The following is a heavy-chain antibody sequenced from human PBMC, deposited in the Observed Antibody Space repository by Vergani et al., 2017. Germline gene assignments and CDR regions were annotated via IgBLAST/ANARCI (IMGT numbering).Heavy chain of an antibody. J-gene: IGHJ4*02. D-gene: IGHD6-13*01. CDR2: ISSYNVNT. Sequence: QVQLVQSGAEVKKPGASVKVSCKASGYTFTSYGISWVRQAPGQGLEWMGWISSYNVNTNYAQKLQGRVTRTTDTSTSTAYMELRSLRSDDTAVYYCARSESWQQLVPFDYWGQGTLVTVSS. CDR3: ARSESWQQLVPFDY. V-gene: IGHV1-18*01. CDR1: GYTFTSYG.